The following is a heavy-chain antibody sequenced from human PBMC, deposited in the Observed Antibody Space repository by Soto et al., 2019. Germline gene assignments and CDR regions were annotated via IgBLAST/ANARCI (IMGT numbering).Heavy chain of an antibody. CDR3: TTSETTMVRGATDAFDI. CDR1: GFTFSNAW. Sequence: EVQLVESGGGLVKPGGSLRLSCAASGFTFSNAWMSWVRQAPGKGLEWVGRIKSKTDGGTTDYAAPVKGRFTISRDDSKYTLYLQMNSLKTEDTAVYYCTTSETTMVRGATDAFDIWGQGTMVTVSS. V-gene: IGHV3-15*01. J-gene: IGHJ3*02. D-gene: IGHD3-10*01. CDR2: IKSKTDGGTT.